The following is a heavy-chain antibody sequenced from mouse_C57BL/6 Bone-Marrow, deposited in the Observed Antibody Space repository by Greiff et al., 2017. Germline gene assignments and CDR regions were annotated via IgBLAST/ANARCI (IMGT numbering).Heavy chain of an antibody. CDR1: GYTFTSYW. CDR3: ARGGFYYYGSSFDY. J-gene: IGHJ2*01. CDR2: IDPSDSYT. V-gene: IGHV1-50*01. D-gene: IGHD1-1*01. Sequence: QVQLQQPGAELVKPGASVKLSCKASGYTFTSYWMQWVKQRPGQGLEWIGEIDPSDSYTNYNQKFKGKATLTVDTASSTAYMPLSSLTSEDSAVYYCARGGFYYYGSSFDYWGQGTTLTVSS.